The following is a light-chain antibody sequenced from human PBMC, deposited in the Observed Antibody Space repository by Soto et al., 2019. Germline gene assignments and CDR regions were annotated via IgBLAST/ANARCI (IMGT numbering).Light chain of an antibody. J-gene: IGKJ1*01. V-gene: IGKV1-12*01. Sequence: DIQMTQSPSAVSASVGNGVTIRCRASQGISSWLAWFQQKPGKAPKLRIFVASSLQSGVPSRFSGSGSGTNFTLTISSLQPEDSATYYCLQDYNYPPAFGQGTKVDIK. CDR2: VAS. CDR3: LQDYNYPPA. CDR1: QGISSW.